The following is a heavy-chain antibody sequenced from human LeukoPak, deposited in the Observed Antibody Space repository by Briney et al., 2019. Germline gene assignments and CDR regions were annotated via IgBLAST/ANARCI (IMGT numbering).Heavy chain of an antibody. CDR1: GASISSGEYY. CDR2: IYYSGST. J-gene: IGHJ5*02. CDR3: ARHRVPYGSGSPENWFDP. Sequence: SETLSLTCTVSGASISSGEYYWGWIRQPPGKGLEWIGSIYYSGSTYYNPSLKSRVTISVDTSKNQFSLKLSSVTAADTAVYYCARHRVPYGSGSPENWFDPWGQGTLVTVSS. D-gene: IGHD3-10*01. V-gene: IGHV4-39*01.